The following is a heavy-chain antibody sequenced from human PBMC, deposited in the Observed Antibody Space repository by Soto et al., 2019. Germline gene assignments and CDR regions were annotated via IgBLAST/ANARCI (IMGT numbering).Heavy chain of an antibody. Sequence: PWESLKISCKGSGYNFAGYWIAWVRQMPGKGLELMGIIYPSDSDTRYRPSFQGQVPISADKSISSAYLQWSSLRASDTAMYYCARGGVSTRTFDYWGQGTPVTVSS. CDR2: IYPSDSDT. CDR1: GYNFAGYW. CDR3: ARGGVSTRTFDY. J-gene: IGHJ4*02. V-gene: IGHV5-51*01. D-gene: IGHD3-3*01.